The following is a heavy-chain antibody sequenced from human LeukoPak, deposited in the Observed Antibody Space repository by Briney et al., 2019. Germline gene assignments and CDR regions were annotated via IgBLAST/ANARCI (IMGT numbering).Heavy chain of an antibody. CDR2: IYTSGST. Sequence: SQTLSLTCTVSGGSISSGSYYWSWIRQPAGKGLEWIGRIYTSGSTNYNPSLKSRVTIPVDTSKNQFSLKLSSVTAADTAVYYCARAGYSSSSTGLSWGQGTLVTVSS. V-gene: IGHV4-61*02. CDR3: ARAGYSSSSTGLS. D-gene: IGHD6-13*01. J-gene: IGHJ5*02. CDR1: GGSISSGSYY.